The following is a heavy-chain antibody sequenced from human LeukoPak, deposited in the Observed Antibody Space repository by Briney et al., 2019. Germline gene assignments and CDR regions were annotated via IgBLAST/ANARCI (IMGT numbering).Heavy chain of an antibody. Sequence: RPSETLSLTCAVSGGSISSSTNWWSWVRQPPGKGLEWIGEIYHSGGTNYNPSLKSRITISVDTSKNQFSLKLSSVTAADTAVYYCARHAGRGYSYGYGSRWFDPWGQGTLVTVSS. D-gene: IGHD5-18*01. CDR1: GGSISSSTNW. V-gene: IGHV4-4*02. CDR2: IYHSGGT. J-gene: IGHJ5*02. CDR3: ARHAGRGYSYGYGSRWFDP.